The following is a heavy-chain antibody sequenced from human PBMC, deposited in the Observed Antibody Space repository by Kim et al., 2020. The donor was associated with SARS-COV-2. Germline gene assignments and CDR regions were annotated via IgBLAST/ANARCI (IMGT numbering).Heavy chain of an antibody. CDR2: IKQDGSEK. CDR1: GFTFSSYW. D-gene: IGHD2-21*02. J-gene: IGHJ4*02. V-gene: IGHV3-7*03. Sequence: GGSLRLSCAASGFTFSSYWMSWVRQAPGKGLEWVANIKQDGSEKSYVDSVKGRFTISRDNAKNSLYLQMNSLRAEDTAVYYCARAFWSGGDCYSPDYWGQGTLVTVSS. CDR3: ARAFWSGGDCYSPDY.